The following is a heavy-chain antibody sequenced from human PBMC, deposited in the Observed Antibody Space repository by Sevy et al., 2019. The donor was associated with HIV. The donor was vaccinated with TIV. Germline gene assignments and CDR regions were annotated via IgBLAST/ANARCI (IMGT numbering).Heavy chain of an antibody. CDR1: GFTFSVYS. V-gene: IGHV3-48*01. Sequence: GESLKISCAASGFTFSVYSMNWVRQAPGRGLEWVPYISRTSRTIYYADSVLGRFTISRDNAKNSLYLQMNSLSPEDTAMYYCARAYSGGWPQGAWTDYWGQGTLVTVSS. D-gene: IGHD6-19*01. CDR2: ISRTSRTI. J-gene: IGHJ4*02. CDR3: ARAYSGGWPQGAWTDY.